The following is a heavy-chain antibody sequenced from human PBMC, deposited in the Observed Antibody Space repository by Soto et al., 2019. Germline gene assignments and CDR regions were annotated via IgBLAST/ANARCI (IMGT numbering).Heavy chain of an antibody. D-gene: IGHD3-22*01. CDR2: IYYSGST. J-gene: IGHJ5*02. V-gene: IGHV4-39*01. CDR3: ARQTGVTMIVVVIEYIGIMWFDP. Sequence: SETLSLTCTVSGGSISSSSYYWGWIRQPPGKGLEWIGSIYYSGSTYYNPSLKSRVTISVDTSNNQSSLKLRSVTAADTAVYYCARQTGVTMIVVVIEYIGIMWFDPWGQGTRLTV. CDR1: GGSISSSSYY.